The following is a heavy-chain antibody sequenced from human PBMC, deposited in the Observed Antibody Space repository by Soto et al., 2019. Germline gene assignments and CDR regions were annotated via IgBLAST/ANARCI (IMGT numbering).Heavy chain of an antibody. CDR2: ISGSGGST. J-gene: IGHJ3*02. Sequence: PGGSLRLSCAASGFTFSSYAMGWVRQAPGKGLEWVSAISGSGGSTYYADSVKGRFTISRDNSKNTLYLQMNSLGAEDTAVYYCAKDGPAAALILPGDAFDIWGQGTMVTVSS. D-gene: IGHD2-2*01. CDR1: GFTFSSYA. CDR3: AKDGPAAALILPGDAFDI. V-gene: IGHV3-23*01.